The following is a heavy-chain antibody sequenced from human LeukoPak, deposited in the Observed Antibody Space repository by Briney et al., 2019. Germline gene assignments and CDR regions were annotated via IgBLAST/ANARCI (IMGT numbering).Heavy chain of an antibody. J-gene: IGHJ4*02. Sequence: ASVKVSCKASGYTFTTYAMNWVRQAPGQGLEWMGWINTDTGNPTYAQGFTGRFAFSLDTSVSTAYLQISSLKAEDTAVYYCARGYCSGGSCHTNDCWGQGTLVTVSS. V-gene: IGHV7-4-1*02. D-gene: IGHD2-15*01. CDR1: GYTFTTYA. CDR2: INTDTGNP. CDR3: ARGYCSGGSCHTNDC.